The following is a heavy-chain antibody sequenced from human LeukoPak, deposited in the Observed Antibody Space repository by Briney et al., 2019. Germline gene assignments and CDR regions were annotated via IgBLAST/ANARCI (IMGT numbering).Heavy chain of an antibody. CDR2: ISYTGSA. V-gene: IGHV4-59*01. CDR3: ARDKQPGDY. CDR1: GGSISGYY. Sequence: SETLSLTCTVSGGSISGYYWNWIRQPPGKGLEWIGYISYTGSADYNPPLKSRVTISVDTSENQFSLKLTSLTAADTAVYYCARDKQPGDYWGQGTLVTVSS. D-gene: IGHD5-18*01. J-gene: IGHJ4*02.